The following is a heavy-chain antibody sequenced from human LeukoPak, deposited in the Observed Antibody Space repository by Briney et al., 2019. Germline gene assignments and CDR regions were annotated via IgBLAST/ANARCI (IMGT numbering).Heavy chain of an antibody. CDR3: ARFRSGYYTDY. J-gene: IGHJ4*02. D-gene: IGHD3-22*01. CDR1: GFTLSSYS. Sequence: GGSMRLSCAASGFTLSSYSLKWVRQASGKGLEWASYISSISSTIYHRDSVKGRFTISRDNARNSLYLQMNNLRDEYTAVYYCARFRSGYYTDYWGQGTLVTVSP. CDR2: ISSISSTI. V-gene: IGHV3-48*02.